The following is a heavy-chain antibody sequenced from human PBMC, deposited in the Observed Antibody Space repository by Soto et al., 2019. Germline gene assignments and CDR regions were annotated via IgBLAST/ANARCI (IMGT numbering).Heavy chain of an antibody. CDR2: IIPIFGTA. CDR3: ARVDTAMNFFSRPYYYYYYMDV. V-gene: IGHV1-69*13. CDR1: GGTFSSYA. J-gene: IGHJ6*03. D-gene: IGHD5-18*01. Sequence: GASVKVSCKASGGTFSSYAISWVRQAPGQGLEWMGGIIPIFGTANYAQKFQGRVTITADESTSTAYMELSSLRSEDTAVYYCARVDTAMNFFSRPYYYYYYMDVWGKGTTVTISS.